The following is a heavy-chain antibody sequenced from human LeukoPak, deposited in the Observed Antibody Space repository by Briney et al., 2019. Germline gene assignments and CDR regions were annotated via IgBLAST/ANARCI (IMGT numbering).Heavy chain of an antibody. CDR3: ARDHNEYDFLSDAYLGYFDY. D-gene: IGHD3-3*01. CDR2: IYTDGST. CDR1: GGSISSDY. V-gene: IGHV4-4*07. J-gene: IGHJ4*02. Sequence: SETLSLTSTVSGGSISSDYWGWIPQPPRKGLEWLGRIYTDGSTNYNPPLRRRISMSVDLSANQFTLRLSSVTAADTAIYYCARDHNEYDFLSDAYLGYFDYWGQGALVTVSS.